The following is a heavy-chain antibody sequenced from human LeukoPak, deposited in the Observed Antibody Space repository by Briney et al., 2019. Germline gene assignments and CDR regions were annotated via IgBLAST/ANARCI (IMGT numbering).Heavy chain of an antibody. CDR2: MNPNSGNT. V-gene: IGHV1-8*01. D-gene: IGHD6-13*01. Sequence: ASVKVSCKASVYTFISHDINWVRQATGQGLEWMGWMNPNSGNTGYAQKFQGRVTMTRDTSINIAYMALSSLRSEDTAVYYCAGQGIAAAGSFDYWGQGTLVTVSS. J-gene: IGHJ4*02. CDR3: AGQGIAAAGSFDY. CDR1: VYTFISHD.